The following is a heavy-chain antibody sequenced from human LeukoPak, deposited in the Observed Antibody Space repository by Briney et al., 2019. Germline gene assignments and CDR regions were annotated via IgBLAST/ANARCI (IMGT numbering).Heavy chain of an antibody. V-gene: IGHV3-23*01. Sequence: PGGSLRLSCAASGFTFSSYAMSWVRQAPGKGLEWVSAISGSGGSTYYADSVKGRFTISRDNSKNTLYLRMNSLRAEDTAVYYCAKKDQIDVSGWYTNAFDIWGQGTMVTVSS. D-gene: IGHD6-19*01. J-gene: IGHJ3*02. CDR3: AKKDQIDVSGWYTNAFDI. CDR2: ISGSGGST. CDR1: GFTFSSYA.